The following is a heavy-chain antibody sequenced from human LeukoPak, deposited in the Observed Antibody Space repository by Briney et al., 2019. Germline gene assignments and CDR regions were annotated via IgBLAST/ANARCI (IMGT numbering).Heavy chain of an antibody. D-gene: IGHD5-12*01. CDR1: GGSISSYY. V-gene: IGHV4-59*01. CDR2: IHYSGST. Sequence: SETLSLTCTVSGGSISSYYWNWIRQPPGKGLEWIGYIHYSGSTNYFPSLKSRVTISVDTSKNQFSLKLSSVTAADTAVYYCARDSYSGRAHFDSWGQGTLVTVSS. J-gene: IGHJ4*02. CDR3: ARDSYSGRAHFDS.